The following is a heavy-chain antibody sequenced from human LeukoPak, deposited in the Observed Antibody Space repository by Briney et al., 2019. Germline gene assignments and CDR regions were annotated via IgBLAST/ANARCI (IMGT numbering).Heavy chain of an antibody. CDR1: GYTFTSYG. CDR2: IIPIFGTA. V-gene: IGHV1-69*13. D-gene: IGHD3-10*01. Sequence: SVKVSCKASGYTFTSYGISWVRQAPGQGLEWMGGIIPIFGTANYAQKFQGRVTITADESTSTAYMELSSLRSEDTAVYYCARDLNSVYYYGSGSSDYWGQGTLVTVSS. CDR3: ARDLNSVYYYGSGSSDY. J-gene: IGHJ4*02.